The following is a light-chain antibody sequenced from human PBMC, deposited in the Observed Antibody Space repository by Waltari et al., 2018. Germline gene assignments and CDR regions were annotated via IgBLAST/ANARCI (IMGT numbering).Light chain of an antibody. V-gene: IGLV2-14*01. Sequence: QSALTQPASVSGSPGQSLTISCTGTSSDVVGNNYVSWYQQHPGKAPKLMIYDVSGRPSGVSYRFSGSKSGNTASLTISGLQAEDEADYYCSSYAISTTVVFGGGTKLTVL. CDR3: SSYAISTTVV. CDR1: SSDVVGNNY. CDR2: DVS. J-gene: IGLJ2*01.